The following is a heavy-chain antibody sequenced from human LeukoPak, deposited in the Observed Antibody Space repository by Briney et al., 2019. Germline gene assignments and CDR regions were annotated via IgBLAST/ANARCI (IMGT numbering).Heavy chain of an antibody. CDR2: ISAYNGNT. CDR1: GYTFTRYG. V-gene: IGHV1-18*01. J-gene: IGHJ5*02. CDR3: ARDPPYYDFWSGQRGDWFDP. D-gene: IGHD3-3*01. Sequence: SVKVSCKASGYTFTRYGISWVRQAPGQGLEWIGWISAYNGNTNYAQKLQGRVTMTTDTSTSTAYMELRSLRSDDTAVYYCARDPPYYDFWSGQRGDWFDPWGQGTLVTVSS.